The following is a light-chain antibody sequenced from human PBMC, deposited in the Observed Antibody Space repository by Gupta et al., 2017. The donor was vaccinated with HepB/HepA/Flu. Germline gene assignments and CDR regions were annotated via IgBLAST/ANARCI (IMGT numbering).Light chain of an antibody. Sequence: DIVMTQSLASLAVSLGERATINCKPSQSVLYSSDNNNYLSWYQQKPGQPPKLLIYWASAREYGVPDRFSASGSGTDFTLTISSLQAEDVAVYYCQQYHTIPWTFGQGTKMEIK. V-gene: IGKV4-1*01. CDR1: QSVLYSSDNNNY. CDR2: WAS. J-gene: IGKJ1*01. CDR3: QQYHTIPWT.